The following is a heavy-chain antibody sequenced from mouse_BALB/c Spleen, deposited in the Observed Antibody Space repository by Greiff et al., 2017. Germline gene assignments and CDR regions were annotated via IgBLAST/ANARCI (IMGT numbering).Heavy chain of an antibody. Sequence: DVKLVESGGGLVQPGGSRKLSCAASGFTFSSFGMHWVRQAPEKGLEWVAYISSGSSTIYYADTVKGRFTISRDNPKNTLFLQMTSLRSEDTAMYYCASAMVDYWGQGTTLTVSS. CDR2: ISSGSSTI. D-gene: IGHD1-1*02. CDR1: GFTFSSFG. CDR3: ASAMVDY. V-gene: IGHV5-17*02. J-gene: IGHJ2*01.